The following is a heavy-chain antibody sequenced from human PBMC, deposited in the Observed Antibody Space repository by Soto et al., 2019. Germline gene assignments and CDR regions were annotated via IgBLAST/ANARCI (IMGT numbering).Heavy chain of an antibody. CDR1: GYKVSTWHNFTSYW. CDR2: IDPSDSYT. J-gene: IGHJ5*02. D-gene: IGHD6-13*01. V-gene: IGHV5-10-1*01. Sequence: PGESLKLSCMGSGYKVSTWHNFTSYWLAWVRQMPGKGLEWMGRIDPSDSYTNYSPSFQGHVTISADKSISTAYLQWSSLKASDTAMYYCARRHSSSSAFDPWGQGTLVTVSS. CDR3: ARRHSSSSAFDP.